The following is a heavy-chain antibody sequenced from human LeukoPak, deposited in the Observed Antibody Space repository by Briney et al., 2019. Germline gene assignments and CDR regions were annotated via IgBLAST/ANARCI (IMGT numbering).Heavy chain of an antibody. CDR2: ISYGGNYK. V-gene: IGHV3-30-3*01. Sequence: GGSLRLSCAASGFTFSSYAMHWVRQAPGKGLEWVAVISYGGNYKYNAGSVEGRITISRDNSKSTLYLQMSGLRAEDTAVYYCARSRGSPNSGEDAFDIWGQGTVVTVSS. CDR1: GFTFSSYA. D-gene: IGHD2-15*01. CDR3: ARSRGSPNSGEDAFDI. J-gene: IGHJ3*02.